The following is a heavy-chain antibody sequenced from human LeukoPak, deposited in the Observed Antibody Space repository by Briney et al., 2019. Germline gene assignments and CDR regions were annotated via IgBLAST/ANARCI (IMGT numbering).Heavy chain of an antibody. CDR3: ARDFRSDYGDYAVLYY. CDR1: GGSNSSYY. D-gene: IGHD4-17*01. J-gene: IGHJ4*02. CDR2: IYYSGST. V-gene: IGHV4-59*01. Sequence: SETLSLTCTVSGGSNSSYYWSWIRQPPGKGLEWIGYIYYSGSTNYNPSLKSRVTISVDTSKNQFSLKLSSVTAADTAVYYCARDFRSDYGDYAVLYYWGQGALVTVSS.